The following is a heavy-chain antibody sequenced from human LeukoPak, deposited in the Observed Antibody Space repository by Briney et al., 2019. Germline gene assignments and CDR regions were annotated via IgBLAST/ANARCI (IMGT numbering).Heavy chain of an antibody. D-gene: IGHD3-10*01. J-gene: IGHJ6*03. CDR1: GGSISSYY. CDR2: IYTSGST. V-gene: IGHV4-4*07. CDR3: ARSQLLWFGEFNYYYMDV. Sequence: SETLSLTCTVSGGSISSYYWSWIRQPAGKGLEWIGRIYTSGSTNYNPSLKSRVTMSVDTSKNQFSLKLSSVTAADTAVYYCARSQLLWFGEFNYYYMDVWGKGTTVTISS.